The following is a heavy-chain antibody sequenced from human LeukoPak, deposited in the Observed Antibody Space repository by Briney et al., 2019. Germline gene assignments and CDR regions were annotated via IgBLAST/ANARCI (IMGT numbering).Heavy chain of an antibody. CDR2: ISGINTNT. J-gene: IGHJ4*02. V-gene: IGHV1-18*01. CDR3: ARARFSSRNRDGDLDS. Sequence: ASVKVSCKASGYTFSNYGIHWVRQAPGHGLEWMGWISGINTNTNYAQKVQGRVTMTADTSTATAYMELRSLRSDDTAVYYCARARFSSRNRDGDLDSWGEGTLVTVSS. D-gene: IGHD6-13*01. CDR1: GYTFSNYG.